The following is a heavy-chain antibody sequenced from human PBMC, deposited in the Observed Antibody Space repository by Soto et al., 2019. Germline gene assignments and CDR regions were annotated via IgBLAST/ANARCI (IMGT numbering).Heavy chain of an antibody. J-gene: IGHJ4*02. CDR3: ARDLTIFGVVIQFDY. CDR1: GFTFSSYS. V-gene: IGHV3-48*01. CDR2: ISSSSSTI. Sequence: PGGSLRLSCAASGFTFSSYSMNWVRQAPGKGLEWVSYISSSSSTIYYADSVKGRFTISRDNAKNSLYLQMNSLRAEDTAVYYCARDLTIFGVVIQFDYWGQGTLVTVSS. D-gene: IGHD3-3*01.